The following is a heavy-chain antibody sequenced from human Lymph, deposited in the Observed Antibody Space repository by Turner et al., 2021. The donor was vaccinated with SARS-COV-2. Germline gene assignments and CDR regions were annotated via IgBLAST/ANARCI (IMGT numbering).Heavy chain of an antibody. CDR1: GFSFSRYS. J-gene: IGHJ4*02. D-gene: IGHD3-22*01. Sequence: EVRMVEYGGGLVKPGGSLNLTCAASGFSFSRYSMNWDRQAPGKGLECVSSISSSSSYIYYADSVKGRFTIARDSAKNSLYRQRNSLRADDTAVYYCARERYDSSGSESYYFDYWGQGTLVTVSS. CDR2: ISSSSSYI. V-gene: IGHV3-21*01. CDR3: ARERYDSSGSESYYFDY.